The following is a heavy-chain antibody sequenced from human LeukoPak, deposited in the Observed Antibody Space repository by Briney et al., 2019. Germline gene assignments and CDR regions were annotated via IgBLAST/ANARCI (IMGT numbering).Heavy chain of an antibody. CDR2: IYYSGST. CDR1: GGSISIYY. J-gene: IGHJ4*02. Sequence: SETLSLTCTVSGGSISIYYWSWTRQPPGKGREWIGYIYYSGSTNYNPSLKSRVTISVDTSKNQFSLKLSSVTAADTAVYYCARAPDYYDSSRWDYWGQGTLVTVSS. CDR3: ARAPDYYDSSRWDY. D-gene: IGHD3-22*01. V-gene: IGHV4-59*01.